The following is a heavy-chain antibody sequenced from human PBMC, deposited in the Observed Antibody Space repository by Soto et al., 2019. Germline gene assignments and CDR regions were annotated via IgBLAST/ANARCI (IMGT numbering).Heavy chain of an antibody. V-gene: IGHV1-18*01. CDR1: GYTFTNYG. Sequence: QVQLVQSGAEVKKPGASVKVSCKASGYTFTNYGISWVRQAPGQGLEWMGWISAYNGNINYAQKLQGRVTMTTDTXTXAXXMEVRSRRTDAAAMYYCASSYSVGNCYAHLPLDYSCYGMDVWGHGTTVTVSS. J-gene: IGHJ6*02. D-gene: IGHD2-21*02. CDR2: ISAYNGNI. CDR3: ASSYSVGNCYAHLPLDYSCYGMDV.